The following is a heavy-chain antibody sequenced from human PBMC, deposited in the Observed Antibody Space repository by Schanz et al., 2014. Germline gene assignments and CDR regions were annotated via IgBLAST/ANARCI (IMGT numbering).Heavy chain of an antibody. CDR3: ARGYCAGTSCPIFDY. J-gene: IGHJ4*02. V-gene: IGHV7-4-1*02. CDR2: IITKTGNP. Sequence: QVHLVQSESELKNPGASVKVSCKTSGYSFSTYAMNWVRQAPGQGLEWMGWIITKTGNPTYAQGFTGRFVFSLDTSVSTTHLQITNLKADDTAVYYCARGYCAGTSCPIFDYWGQGTLVTVSS. D-gene: IGHD2-2*01. CDR1: GYSFSTYA.